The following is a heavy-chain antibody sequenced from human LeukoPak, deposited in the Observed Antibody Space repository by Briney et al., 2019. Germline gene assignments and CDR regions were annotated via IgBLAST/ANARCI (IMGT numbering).Heavy chain of an antibody. CDR2: IFSDGYTK. CDR3: ARASGPFDF. V-gene: IGHV3-33*01. D-gene: IGHD3-10*01. J-gene: IGHJ4*02. CDR1: GFVFSTYG. Sequence: GGSLRLSCAASGFVFSTYGMHWVRQAPGKGLEWVAVIFSDGYTKYYAVSVKDRFTISRDDSKNTLYLHMNSLIPGDTGVYYCARASGPFDFWGQGTLLTVSS.